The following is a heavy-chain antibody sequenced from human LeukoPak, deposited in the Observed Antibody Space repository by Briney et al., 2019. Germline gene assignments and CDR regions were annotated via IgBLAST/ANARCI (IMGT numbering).Heavy chain of an antibody. D-gene: IGHD2-2*01. CDR1: GFTFSGYG. V-gene: IGHV3-30*18. CDR3: ANSKVPRESCSATSCYAGFGAFDI. J-gene: IGHJ3*02. CDR2: TSYDESEK. Sequence: GGSLRLSCEASGFTFSGYGMHWVRQGPGKGLEWVAATSYDESEKYYGDSVKGRFTISRDNSKNTLYLQMNSLRSEDTAVYYCANSKVPRESCSATSCYAGFGAFDIWGHGTMVTVSS.